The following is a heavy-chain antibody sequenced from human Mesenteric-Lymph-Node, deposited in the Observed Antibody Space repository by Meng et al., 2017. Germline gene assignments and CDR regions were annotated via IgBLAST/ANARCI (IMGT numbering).Heavy chain of an antibody. CDR2: IHTSGVT. J-gene: IGHJ4*02. V-gene: IGHV4-4*07. D-gene: IGHD3-16*01. CDR3: AREAQGGRPLDF. Sequence: QFPLNHSGPGLVKTSETRSLNCSVSDGSINNFFWSWIRQPAGKGLEWIGRIHTSGVTNYNASLKTRVTMSVATSKNQFSLSLSSVTAADTAVYYCAREAQGGRPLDFWGQGTLVTVSS. CDR1: DGSINNFF.